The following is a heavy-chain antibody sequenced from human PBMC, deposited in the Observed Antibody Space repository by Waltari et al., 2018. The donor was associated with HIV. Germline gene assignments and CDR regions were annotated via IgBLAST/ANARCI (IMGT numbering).Heavy chain of an antibody. J-gene: IGHJ3*02. Sequence: QLQLQESGPGLVKPSETLSLTCTVSGGSISSSSYYWGWIRQPPGKGLEWIGSIYYSGTTYYNPSLKSRVTISVDTSKNQFSLKLSSVTAADTAVYYCARHEPQDAFDIWGQGTMVTVSS. CDR2: IYYSGTT. CDR1: GGSISSSSYY. V-gene: IGHV4-39*01. CDR3: ARHEPQDAFDI.